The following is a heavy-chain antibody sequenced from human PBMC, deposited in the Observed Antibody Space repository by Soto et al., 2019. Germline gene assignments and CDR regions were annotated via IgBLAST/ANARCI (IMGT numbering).Heavy chain of an antibody. Sequence: QVQLQESGPGLVKPSQTLSLTCTVSGGSISSGGYYWTWPRQHPGKGLEWIGYIYYSGSTYYNTTLQPRVTISVDTSKNQFFLKLCSVPAADTAVYYCERICGGDWHYGMDVWGQGTTVTVSS. CDR3: ERICGGDWHYGMDV. CDR1: GGSISSGGYY. D-gene: IGHD2-21*02. J-gene: IGHJ6*02. CDR2: IYYSGST. V-gene: IGHV4-31*03.